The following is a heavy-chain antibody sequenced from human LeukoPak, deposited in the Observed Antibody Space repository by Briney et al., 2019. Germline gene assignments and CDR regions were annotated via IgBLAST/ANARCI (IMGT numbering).Heavy chain of an antibody. CDR3: AVGATTRFAFDI. J-gene: IGHJ3*02. CDR1: GYTFTGYY. V-gene: IGHV1-2*06. CDR2: INPNSGGT. D-gene: IGHD1-26*01. Sequence: GASVKVSCKASGYTFTGYYMHWVRQAPGQGLEWMGRINPNSGGTNYAQKFQGRVTMTRNTSISTAYMELSSLRSEDTAVYYCAVGATTRFAFDIWGQGTMVTVSS.